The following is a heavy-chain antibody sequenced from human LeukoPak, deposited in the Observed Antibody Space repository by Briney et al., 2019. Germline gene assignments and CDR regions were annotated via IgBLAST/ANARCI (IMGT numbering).Heavy chain of an antibody. CDR2: IGSSGSTI. CDR3: ARELLWFGDRLSY. J-gene: IGHJ4*02. Sequence: PGGSLRLSCAASGFTFSSYEMNWVRQAPGKGLEWVSYIGSSGSTIYYADSVKGRFTISRDNAKNSLYLQMNSLRAEDTAVYYCARELLWFGDRLSYWGQGTLVTVSS. D-gene: IGHD3-10*01. CDR1: GFTFSSYE. V-gene: IGHV3-48*03.